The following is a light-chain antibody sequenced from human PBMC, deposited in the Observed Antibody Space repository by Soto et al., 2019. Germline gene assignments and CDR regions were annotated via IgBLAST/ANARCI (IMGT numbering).Light chain of an antibody. J-gene: IGKJ1*01. CDR1: QGISSY. CDR3: QQYYSYPLS. CDR2: AAS. Sequence: AIRMTQSPSSFSASTGDRVTITCRASQGISSYLAWYQQKPGKAPKLMIYAASTLQSGVPSRFSVSGSGTDVTLTLSYLQSEDFATYSCQQYYSYPLSFGQGTKVEIK. V-gene: IGKV1-8*01.